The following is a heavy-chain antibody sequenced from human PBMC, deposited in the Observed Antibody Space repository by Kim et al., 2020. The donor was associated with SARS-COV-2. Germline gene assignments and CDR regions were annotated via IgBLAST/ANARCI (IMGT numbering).Heavy chain of an antibody. D-gene: IGHD3-10*01. CDR3: ARWLGWDGHYYGSGNSVGPDYYYYGMDV. CDR1: GGSISSYY. Sequence: SETLSLTCTVSGGSISSYYWSWIRQPPGKGLEWIGYIYYSGSTNYNPSLKSRVTISVDTSKNQFSLKLSSVTAADTAVYYCARWLGWDGHYYGSGNSVGPDYYYYGMDVWGQGTTVTVSS. CDR2: IYYSGST. J-gene: IGHJ6*02. V-gene: IGHV4-59*01.